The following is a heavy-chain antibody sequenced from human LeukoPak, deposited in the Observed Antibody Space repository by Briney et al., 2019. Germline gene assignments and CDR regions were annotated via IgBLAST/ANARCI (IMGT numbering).Heavy chain of an antibody. CDR2: IYYSGST. CDR3: ARDRSAFYYDSSRGLFDP. CDR1: GGSISSYY. J-gene: IGHJ5*02. V-gene: IGHV4-59*01. D-gene: IGHD3-22*01. Sequence: PSETLSLTCTVSGGSISSYYWSWIRQPPGKGLEWIGYIYYSGSTNYNPSLKSRVTISVDTSKNQFSLKLSSVTAADTAVYYCARDRSAFYYDSSRGLFDPWGQGTLVTVSS.